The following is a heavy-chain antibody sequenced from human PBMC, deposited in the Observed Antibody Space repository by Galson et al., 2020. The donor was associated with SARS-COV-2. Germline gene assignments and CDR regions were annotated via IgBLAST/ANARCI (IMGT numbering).Heavy chain of an antibody. D-gene: IGHD6-13*01. CDR1: GGSFSGYY. CDR2: INHSGST. J-gene: IGHJ5*02. Sequence: SETLSLTCAAYGGSFSGYYWSWIRQPPGKGLEWLGEINHSGSTNYNPSLKSRVTISVDTSKNQFSLKLSSVTAADTAVYYCARPGRRAAGTPGNWFDPWGQGTLVTVSS. V-gene: IGHV4-34*01. CDR3: ARPGRRAAGTPGNWFDP.